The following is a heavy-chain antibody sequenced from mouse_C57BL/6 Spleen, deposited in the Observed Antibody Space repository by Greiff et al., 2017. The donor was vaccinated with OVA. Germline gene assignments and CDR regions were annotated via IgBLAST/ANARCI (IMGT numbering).Heavy chain of an antibody. V-gene: IGHV1-47*01. CDR2: FHPYNDDT. CDR3: ARRVGYFDY. D-gene: IGHD1-1*01. Sequence: VQLQQSGADLVKPGASVKLSCTASGFTFTTYPIAWIKQNHGKSLEWIGNFHPYNDDTKYNEKFKGKATLTVDKSSSTVYLEHSRLTSDDAAVYYCARRVGYFDYWGQGTTLTVSS. J-gene: IGHJ2*01. CDR1: GFTFTTYP.